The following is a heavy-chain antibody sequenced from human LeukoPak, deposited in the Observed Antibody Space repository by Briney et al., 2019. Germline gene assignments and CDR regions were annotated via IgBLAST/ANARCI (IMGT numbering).Heavy chain of an antibody. J-gene: IGHJ1*01. Sequence: GGSLRLSCAASGFTFSSYAMSWVRQAPGKGLERVSAISGSGGSTYYADSVKGRFTISRGNSKNTLYLQMNSLRAEDTAVYYCAKDGDYGDYLGHFQHWGQGTLVTVSS. CDR3: AKDGDYGDYLGHFQH. CDR1: GFTFSSYA. D-gene: IGHD4-17*01. CDR2: ISGSGGST. V-gene: IGHV3-23*01.